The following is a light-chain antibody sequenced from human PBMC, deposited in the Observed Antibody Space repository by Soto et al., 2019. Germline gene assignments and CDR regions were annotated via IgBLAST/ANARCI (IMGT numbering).Light chain of an antibody. CDR2: GAS. V-gene: IGKV3-20*01. J-gene: IGKJ1*01. Sequence: EIVLTQSPGTLSLSPGERATLSCRASQSVADSYLAWYQQKPGQAPRIIIFGASGRATGIPDRFSGSGSGTDFTLTISRLEPEDFAVYYCQQYGSLSWTFGQGTKVDIK. CDR1: QSVADSY. CDR3: QQYGSLSWT.